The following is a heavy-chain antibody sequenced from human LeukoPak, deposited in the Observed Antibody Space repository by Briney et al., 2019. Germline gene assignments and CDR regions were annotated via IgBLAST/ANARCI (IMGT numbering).Heavy chain of an antibody. CDR2: IYYSGTT. D-gene: IGHD3-3*01. J-gene: IGHJ4*02. CDR3: ARELGGAYYDFWSGYSYFDY. Sequence: SETLSLTCTVSGGSISSYYWSWIRQPPGKGLEWIGYIYYSGTTNYNPSLKSRVTISIDTSKNQFSLKLSSVTAADTAVYYCARELGGAYYDFWSGYSYFDYWGQGTLVTVSS. CDR1: GGSISSYY. V-gene: IGHV4-59*12.